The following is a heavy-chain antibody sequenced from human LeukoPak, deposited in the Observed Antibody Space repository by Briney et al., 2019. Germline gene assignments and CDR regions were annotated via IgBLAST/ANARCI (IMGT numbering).Heavy chain of an antibody. CDR3: ARGSGSTTVTPFDI. CDR1: GYSISSYY. Sequence: SETLSLTCTVSGYSISSYYWSWIRQPPGKGLEWIGYFYHSGSTTYNPSLKSRVAISVDASENQFSLNLSSVTAADTAVYYCARGSGSTTVTPFDIWGQGTMVTVSS. CDR2: FYHSGST. V-gene: IGHV4-59*01. D-gene: IGHD4-17*01. J-gene: IGHJ3*02.